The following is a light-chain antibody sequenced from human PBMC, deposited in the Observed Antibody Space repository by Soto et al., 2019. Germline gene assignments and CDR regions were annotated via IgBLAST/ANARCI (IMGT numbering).Light chain of an antibody. V-gene: IGKV1-5*01. CDR2: DAS. CDR3: QQYSHLIT. J-gene: IGKJ5*01. CDR1: QTISSW. Sequence: DIQMTQSPSTLSGSVGGRVTITCRASQTISSWLAWYQQKLGKAPKLLIYDASNLETGVPSRFSGSGSGTDFTFTISSLQPEDIATYYCQQYSHLITFGQGTRLEIK.